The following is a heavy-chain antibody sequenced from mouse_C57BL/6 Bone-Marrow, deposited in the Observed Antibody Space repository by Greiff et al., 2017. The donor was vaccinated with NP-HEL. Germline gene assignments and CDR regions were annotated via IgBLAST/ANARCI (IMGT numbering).Heavy chain of an antibody. CDR2: ISDGGSYT. Sequence: EVHLVESGGGLVKPGGSLKLSCAASGFTFSSYAMSWVRQTPEKRLEWVATISDGGSYTYYPDNVKGRFTISRDNAKNNLYLQMSHLKSEDTAMYYCARDPYGSSPDYWGQGTTLTVSS. J-gene: IGHJ2*01. CDR3: ARDPYGSSPDY. V-gene: IGHV5-4*01. CDR1: GFTFSSYA. D-gene: IGHD1-1*01.